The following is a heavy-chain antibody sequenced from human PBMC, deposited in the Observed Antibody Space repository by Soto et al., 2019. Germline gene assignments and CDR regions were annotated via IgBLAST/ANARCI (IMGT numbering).Heavy chain of an antibody. D-gene: IGHD5-12*01. CDR1: EGTFSSYA. Sequence: QVQLVQSGAEVKKPGSSVKVSCKASEGTFSSYAISWVRQAPGQGLEWMGGIIPIFGTANYAQKFQGRVTITADESTSTAYMELSSLRSEDTAVYYCARAGVVATQHWYFDLWGRGTLVTVSS. CDR3: ARAGVVATQHWYFDL. J-gene: IGHJ2*01. V-gene: IGHV1-69*01. CDR2: IIPIFGTA.